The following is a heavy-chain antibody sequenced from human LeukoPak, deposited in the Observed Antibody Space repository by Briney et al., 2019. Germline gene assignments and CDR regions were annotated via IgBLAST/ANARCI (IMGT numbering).Heavy chain of an antibody. J-gene: IGHJ3*01. CDR3: GKDPNGNFIGAFDF. CDR2: SVDGGDL. D-gene: IGHD4-23*01. V-gene: IGHV3-23*01. Sequence: PGGSLRLSCAASRFAFHNYAMTWIRQAPERGLEWVSSSVDGGDLKYTDSAKGRFTISRDNSKGTLYLQMDSLRVEDTAVYYCGKDPNGNFIGAFDFWGQGTMVTVSS. CDR1: RFAFHNYA.